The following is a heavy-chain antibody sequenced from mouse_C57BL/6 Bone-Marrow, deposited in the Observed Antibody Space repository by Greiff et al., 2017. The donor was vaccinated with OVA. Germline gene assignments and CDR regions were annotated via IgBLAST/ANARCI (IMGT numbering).Heavy chain of an antibody. D-gene: IGHD2-3*01. CDR2: IDPSDSYT. Sequence: VQRVESGAELVMPGASVKLSCKASGYTFTSYWMHWVKQSPGQGLEWIGEIDPSDSYTNYNQKFKGKSTLTVDKSSSTAYMQLSSLTSEDSAVYYCARNGYWTYWYFDVWGTGTTFTVSS. V-gene: IGHV1-69*01. CDR3: ARNGYWTYWYFDV. CDR1: GYTFTSYW. J-gene: IGHJ1*03.